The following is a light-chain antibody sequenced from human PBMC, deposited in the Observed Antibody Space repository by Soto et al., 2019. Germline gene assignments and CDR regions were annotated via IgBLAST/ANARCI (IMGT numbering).Light chain of an antibody. Sequence: EIVLTQSPATLSLSPVERATLSCGASQSVSSSYLAWYQQKPGLAPRLLIYDASSRATGIPDRFSGSGSGTDFTLTISRLEPEDFAVYYCQQYGSSPLTFGGGTKVHIK. J-gene: IGKJ4*01. CDR3: QQYGSSPLT. V-gene: IGKV3D-20*01. CDR2: DAS. CDR1: QSVSSSY.